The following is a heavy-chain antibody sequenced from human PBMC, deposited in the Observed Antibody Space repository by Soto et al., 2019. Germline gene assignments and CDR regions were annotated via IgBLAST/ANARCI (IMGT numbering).Heavy chain of an antibody. V-gene: IGHV4-34*01. Sequence: SETLSLTCAVYGGSFSGYYWSWIRQPPGKGLKWIGEINHSGSTNYNPSLKSRVTISEATSKNQISLKLSTVTAADTAVYYCARGAPGGVRGVHYYYYGMDVWGQGTTVT. CDR1: GGSFSGYY. CDR3: ARGAPGGVRGVHYYYYGMDV. D-gene: IGHD3-10*01. J-gene: IGHJ6*02. CDR2: INHSGST.